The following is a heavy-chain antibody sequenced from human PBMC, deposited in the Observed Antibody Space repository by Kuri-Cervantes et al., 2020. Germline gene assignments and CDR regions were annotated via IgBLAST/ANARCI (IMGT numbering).Heavy chain of an antibody. D-gene: IGHD6-19*01. CDR1: GYTFTSYG. CDR2: ISAYSGNT. J-gene: IGHJ6*03. V-gene: IGHV1-18*01. CDR3: ARSTAVAGVHYFYYMDV. Sequence: ASVKVSCKASGYTFTSYGISWVRQAPGQGLEWMGWISAYSGNTNYAQKLQGRVTMTTDTSTSTAYMELRSLTYDDTAVYFCARSTAVAGVHYFYYMDVWDNGTTVTVSS.